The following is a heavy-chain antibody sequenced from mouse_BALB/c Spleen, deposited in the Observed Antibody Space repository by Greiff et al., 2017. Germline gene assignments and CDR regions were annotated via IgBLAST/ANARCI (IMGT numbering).Heavy chain of an antibody. J-gene: IGHJ4*01. CDR1: GFSLTCYG. Sequence: QVQLQQSGPGLVAPSQSLSITCTVSGFSLTCYGVNWVRQPPGKGLEWLGMIWGDGSTDYNSALKSRLSISKDNSKSQVFLKMNSLQTDDTARYYCAREGYGYNAMDYWGQGTSVTVSS. D-gene: IGHD1-2*01. CDR3: AREGYGYNAMDY. V-gene: IGHV2-6-7*01. CDR2: IWGDGST.